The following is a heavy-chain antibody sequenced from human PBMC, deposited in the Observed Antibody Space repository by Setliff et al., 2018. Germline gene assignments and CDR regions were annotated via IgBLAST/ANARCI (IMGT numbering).Heavy chain of an antibody. D-gene: IGHD3-10*01. CDR3: ARQAGLRGYYGSNSLYYFDF. CDR1: NGSISISDFY. J-gene: IGHJ4*01. Sequence: PSETLSLTCTVSNGSISISDFYWGWIRQSPRKGLEWIGSIYYTGDTWYKQSLEGRVTISVDTSKNQFSLGLTSVTAADTAVYYCARQAGLRGYYGSNSLYYFDFWGRGTLVTVSS. CDR2: IYYTGDT. V-gene: IGHV4-39*01.